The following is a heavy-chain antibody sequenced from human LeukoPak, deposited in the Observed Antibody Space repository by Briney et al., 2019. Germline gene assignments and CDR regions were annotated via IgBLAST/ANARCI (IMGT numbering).Heavy chain of an antibody. CDR1: ELSVSDNY. CDR3: ARVLND. J-gene: IGHJ4*02. V-gene: IGHV3-66*01. CDR2: LYSGGNT. Sequence: GGSLRLSCAASELSVSDNYMSWVRQAPGKGLEWVSILYSGGNTYYTDSVKGRFTISRDNAENSLYLQMNSLRAEDTAVYYCARVLNDWGQGTLVTVSS.